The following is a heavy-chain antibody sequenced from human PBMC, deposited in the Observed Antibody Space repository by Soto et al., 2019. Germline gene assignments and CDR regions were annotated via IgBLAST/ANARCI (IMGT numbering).Heavy chain of an antibody. V-gene: IGHV3-7*01. CDR3: ARDRYSYYDFWSGSLPYYYYGMDV. D-gene: IGHD3-3*01. Sequence: GGSLRLSCAASGFTFSSYWMSWVRQAPGKGLEWVANIKQDGSEKYYVDSVKGRFTISRDNAKNSLYLQMNSLRAEDTAVYYCARDRYSYYDFWSGSLPYYYYGMDVWGQATTVTVSS. CDR1: GFTFSSYW. J-gene: IGHJ6*02. CDR2: IKQDGSEK.